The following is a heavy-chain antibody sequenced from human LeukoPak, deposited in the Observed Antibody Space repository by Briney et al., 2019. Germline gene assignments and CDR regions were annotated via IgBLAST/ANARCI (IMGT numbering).Heavy chain of an antibody. Sequence: ASVKVSCKASGGTFSSYAISWVRHSPGQRLEWIGGIIPICGTDNYAQKLRGRVMFTADKSTSTAYMELSSLRSEDTAVYYCASEVISSSNFDYWGQGTLVTVSS. CDR3: ASEVISSSNFDY. CDR1: GGTFSSYA. D-gene: IGHD6-6*01. J-gene: IGHJ4*02. V-gene: IGHV1-69*06. CDR2: IIPICGTD.